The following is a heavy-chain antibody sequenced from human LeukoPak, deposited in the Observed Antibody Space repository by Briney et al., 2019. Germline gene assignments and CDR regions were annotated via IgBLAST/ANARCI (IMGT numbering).Heavy chain of an antibody. V-gene: IGHV3-9*01. CDR2: ISWNSGSI. J-gene: IGHJ1*01. CDR3: AKDRGAYYYGSGSYSSYFQH. Sequence: SLRLSCAASGFTFSSYGMHWVRQAPGKGLEWVSGISWNSGSIGYADSVKGRFTISRDNAKNSLYLQMNSLRAEDTALYYCAKDRGAYYYGSGSYSSYFQHWGQGTLVTVSS. D-gene: IGHD3-10*01. CDR1: GFTFSSYG.